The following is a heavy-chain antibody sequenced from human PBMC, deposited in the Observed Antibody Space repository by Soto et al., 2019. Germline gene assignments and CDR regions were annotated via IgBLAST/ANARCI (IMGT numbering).Heavy chain of an antibody. Sequence: HPGGSLRLSCAASGFTFSSYAMYWVRQAPGKGLEWVAIISYDGSNKYCADSVKGRFTISRDNSKNTLYLQMNSLGAEDTALYYCARGEGGRRSDGYYYGMDVWGQGTTVTVSS. V-gene: IGHV3-30-3*01. CDR2: ISYDGSNK. J-gene: IGHJ6*02. CDR3: ARGEGGRRSDGYYYGMDV. D-gene: IGHD1-26*01. CDR1: GFTFSSYA.